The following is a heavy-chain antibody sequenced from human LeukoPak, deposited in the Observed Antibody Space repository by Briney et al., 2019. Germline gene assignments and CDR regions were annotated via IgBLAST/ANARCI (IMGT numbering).Heavy chain of an antibody. CDR3: ARWGYCSGGSCYSFGWFDP. J-gene: IGHJ5*02. Sequence: SSGTLSLTCAVSGGSISSSNWWSWVRQPPGKGLEWIGEIYHSGSTNYNPSLKSRVTISVDKSKNQFSLKLSSVTAADTAVYYCARWGYCSGGSCYSFGWFDPWGQGTLVTVSS. CDR2: IYHSGST. D-gene: IGHD2-15*01. CDR1: GGSISSSNW. V-gene: IGHV4-4*02.